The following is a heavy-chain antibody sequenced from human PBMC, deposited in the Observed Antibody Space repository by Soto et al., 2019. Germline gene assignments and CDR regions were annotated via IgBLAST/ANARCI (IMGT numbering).Heavy chain of an antibody. CDR1: GASIGTDY. D-gene: IGHD2-15*01. J-gene: IGHJ5*02. CDR3: ARDLKEYCSDGKCNWFDP. CDR2: ISYSGST. V-gene: IGHV4-59*01. Sequence: SETLSLTCTVSGASIGTDYWSWIRQPPGKGLEWIGYISYSGSTNYNPSLKSRVTISFDASKNQISLQVRSATAADAAVYYCARDLKEYCSDGKCNWFDPWGQGTLVTVSS.